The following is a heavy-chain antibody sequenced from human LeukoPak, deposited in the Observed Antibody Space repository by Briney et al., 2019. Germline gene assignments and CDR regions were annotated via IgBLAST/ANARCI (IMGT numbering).Heavy chain of an antibody. CDR3: TRMTAGHDY. V-gene: IGHV4-34*01. D-gene: IGHD2-21*02. CDR1: GVSFDDYY. Sequence: MPSETLSLTCAVSGVSFDDYYWSWVRQTPGKGLEWIGEINHSAYTNDSPSLKSRVTLSIDTSRKQFSLNLSSVTVADTGIYYCTRMTAGHDYWGQGTLVTVSS. CDR2: INHSAYT. J-gene: IGHJ4*02.